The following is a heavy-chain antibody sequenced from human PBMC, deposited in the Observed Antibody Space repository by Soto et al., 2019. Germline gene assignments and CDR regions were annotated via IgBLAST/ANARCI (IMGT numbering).Heavy chain of an antibody. CDR3: TKDLEAGSKPRYDV. CDR2: ISGSGGST. Sequence: GGSLRLSCAASGFTFSTYAMSWVRQAPGKGLEWVSAISGSGGSTYYADSVKGRFTISRDNSKNTLYLQMNSLRAEDTALYYCTKDLEAGSKPRYDVWGKGTLSTVT. J-gene: IGHJ4*02. V-gene: IGHV3-23*01. CDR1: GFTFSTYA. D-gene: IGHD6-19*01.